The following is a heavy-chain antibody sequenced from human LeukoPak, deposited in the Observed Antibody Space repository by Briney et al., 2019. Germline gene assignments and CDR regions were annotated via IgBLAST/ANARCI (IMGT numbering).Heavy chain of an antibody. Sequence: ASVKVSCKASGFRFTRSGVQWVREARGQGLEWIGWIVVGSGNTNYAQKFQERVTITSEMSTSTAYMALSSLRSEYTAVYYCAAARGATIDVLDYWGQGTLVTVSS. V-gene: IGHV1-58*01. D-gene: IGHD5-12*01. CDR2: IVVGSGNT. J-gene: IGHJ4*02. CDR1: GFRFTRSG. CDR3: AAARGATIDVLDY.